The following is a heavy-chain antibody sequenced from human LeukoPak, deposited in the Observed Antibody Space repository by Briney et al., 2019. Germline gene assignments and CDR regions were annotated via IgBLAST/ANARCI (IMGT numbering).Heavy chain of an antibody. D-gene: IGHD3-10*02. CDR1: GFTFSDYN. J-gene: IGHJ6*04. V-gene: IGHV3-69-1*02. CDR3: AELGITMIGGV. Sequence: GGSLRLSCAASGFTFSDYNMRWIRQAPGKGLEWVSKGRFTISRDNAKNSLYLQMNSLRAEDTAVYYCAELGITMIGGVWGKGTTVTISS.